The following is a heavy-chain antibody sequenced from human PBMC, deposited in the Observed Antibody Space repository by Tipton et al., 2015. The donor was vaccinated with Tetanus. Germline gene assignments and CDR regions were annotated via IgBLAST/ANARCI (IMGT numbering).Heavy chain of an antibody. CDR1: GGSISDKKYY. V-gene: IGHV4-39*01. CDR2: VYNSGGT. CDR3: ARIYDFWSGYYSDH. J-gene: IGHJ4*02. Sequence: TLSLTCTVSGGSISDKKYYWGWIRQTPGKGLEWIGSVYNSGGTYYNPSLKSRVTISVDTSKNQFSLKLSSVTAADTAVYYCARIYDFWSGYYSDHWGQGTLVTVSS. D-gene: IGHD3-3*01.